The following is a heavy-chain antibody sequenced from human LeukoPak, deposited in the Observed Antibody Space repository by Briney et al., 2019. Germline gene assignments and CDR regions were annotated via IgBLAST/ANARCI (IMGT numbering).Heavy chain of an antibody. J-gene: IGHJ4*02. CDR1: GYTFTSYG. Sequence: ASVKVSCEASGYTFTSYGISWVRQAPGQGLEWMGRISAYNGNTNYAQKLQGRVTMTTDTSTSTAYMELRSLRSDDTAVYYCARIRGHCSSTSCSEFDYWGQGTLVTVSS. D-gene: IGHD2-2*01. CDR3: ARIRGHCSSTSCSEFDY. CDR2: ISAYNGNT. V-gene: IGHV1-18*01.